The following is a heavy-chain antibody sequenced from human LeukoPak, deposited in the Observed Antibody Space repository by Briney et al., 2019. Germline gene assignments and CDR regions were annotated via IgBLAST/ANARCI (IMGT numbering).Heavy chain of an antibody. D-gene: IGHD4-17*01. J-gene: IGHJ4*02. CDR2: INPNSGDT. CDR1: GYTFTAYH. CDR3: ASDVAKVTPGDH. Sequence: EASVKVSCKASGYTFTAYHVHWVRQAPGQGLEWMGHINPNSGDTWYAQKFQGRVTMTRDTSISTTYVELSRLRSDDTAPYYCASDVAKVTPGDHWGQGTLVTVSS. V-gene: IGHV1-2*06.